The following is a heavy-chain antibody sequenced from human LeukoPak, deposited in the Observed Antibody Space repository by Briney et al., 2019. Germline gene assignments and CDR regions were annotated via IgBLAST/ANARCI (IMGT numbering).Heavy chain of an antibody. Sequence: SETLSLTCTVSGYSISSGYYWGWIRQPPGKGLEWIGSIYHSGSTSCNPSLKSRVTISEDTSTNQFSLRLSSVTAADTAVYYCARVRGSIAVATGYFDYWGQGTLVTVSS. CDR3: ARVRGSIAVATGYFDY. J-gene: IGHJ4*02. CDR1: GYSISSGYY. CDR2: IYHSGST. D-gene: IGHD6-19*01. V-gene: IGHV4-38-2*02.